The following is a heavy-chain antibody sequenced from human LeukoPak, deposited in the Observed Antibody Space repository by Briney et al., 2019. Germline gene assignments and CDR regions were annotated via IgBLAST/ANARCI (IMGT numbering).Heavy chain of an antibody. CDR3: ARFIYGAAADQTGGY. Sequence: GGSLRLSCAASGFTFSSYGMHWVRQAPGKGLEWVSSISSSSVYIYYADSVKGRFTISRDNAKNSLYLQMASLRAEDTAVYYCARFIYGAAADQTGGYWGQGTLVTVSS. CDR1: GFTFSSYG. V-gene: IGHV3-21*04. J-gene: IGHJ4*02. D-gene: IGHD6-13*01. CDR2: ISSSSVYI.